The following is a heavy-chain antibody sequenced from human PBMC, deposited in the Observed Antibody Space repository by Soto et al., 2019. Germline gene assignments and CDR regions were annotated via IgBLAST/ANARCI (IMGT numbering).Heavy chain of an antibody. J-gene: IGHJ4*02. CDR2: ISSSSSTI. D-gene: IGHD5-12*01. CDR1: GFTFSSYS. CDR3: ARDLYGYSDYDLFVPDY. Sequence: GGSLRLSCAASGFTFSSYSMNWVRQAPGKGLEWVSYISSSSSTIYYADSVKGRFTISRDNAKNSLYLQMNSLRDEDTAVYYCARDLYGYSDYDLFVPDYWGQGTLVTVSS. V-gene: IGHV3-48*02.